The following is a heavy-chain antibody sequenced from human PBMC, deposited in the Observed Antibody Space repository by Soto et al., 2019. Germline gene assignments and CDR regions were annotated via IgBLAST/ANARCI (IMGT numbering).Heavy chain of an antibody. CDR3: AREAIFGVVREYYFDY. CDR2: ISSDGRNK. CDR1: GFTFTRHA. Sequence: GSLRLSCAASGFTFTRHAMHWVRQAPGKGLECVAVISSDGRNKYYADSVKGQFTISRDNSKNTLYLQMDSLRVEDTAVYYCAREAIFGVVREYYFDYWGQGTLVTVSS. V-gene: IGHV3-30*04. J-gene: IGHJ4*02. D-gene: IGHD3-3*01.